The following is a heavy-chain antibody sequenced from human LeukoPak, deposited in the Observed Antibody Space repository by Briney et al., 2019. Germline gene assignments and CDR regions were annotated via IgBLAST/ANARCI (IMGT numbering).Heavy chain of an antibody. CDR2: MSSDGSKT. J-gene: IGHJ4*02. CDR1: GFTFSSYG. V-gene: IGHV3-30*18. CDR3: AKDMGSSSWALDY. D-gene: IGHD6-6*01. Sequence: GRSLRLSCAASGFTFSSYGMHWVRQAPGKGLEWVAFMSSDGSKTHYVDSVEGRFTISRDKSKNTLYLQMNSLRTEDTAVYYCAKDMGSSSWALDYWGQGTLVIVSS.